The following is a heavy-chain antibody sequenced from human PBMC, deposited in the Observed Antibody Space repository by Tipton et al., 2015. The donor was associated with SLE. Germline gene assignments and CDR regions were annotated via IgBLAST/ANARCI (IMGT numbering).Heavy chain of an antibody. CDR2: VSYSETT. J-gene: IGHJ4*02. CDR3: ARKYTTSWVDYFDY. Sequence: TLSLTCTVSGGSISSHYWTWMRQPPGKGLEWIGYVSYSETTNYNPPLKSRVTISVDTSKTQFSLNLYSVTAADTAVYYCARKYTTSWVDYFDYWGQGTLVTVSS. V-gene: IGHV4-59*08. CDR1: GGSISSHY. D-gene: IGHD6-13*01.